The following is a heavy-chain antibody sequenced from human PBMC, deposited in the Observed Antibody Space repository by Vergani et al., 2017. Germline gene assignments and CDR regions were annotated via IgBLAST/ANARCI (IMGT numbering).Heavy chain of an antibody. D-gene: IGHD2-15*01. J-gene: IGHJ4*02. CDR3: ARINCSGGSCYSDY. CDR2: IYHSGST. CDR1: LSSISSISS. V-gene: IGHV4-4*02. Sequence: QVQLQESGPGLVTPSGTLSLPSPLSLSSISSISSCTWVRQPPAPAREFSCAIYHSGSTNYNPSLQSRVTISVDKSKNPFSLKLSSVTAADTAVYYCARINCSGGSCYSDYWGQGTLVTVSS.